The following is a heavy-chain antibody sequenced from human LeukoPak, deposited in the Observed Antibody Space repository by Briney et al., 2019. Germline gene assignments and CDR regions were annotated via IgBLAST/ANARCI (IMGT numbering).Heavy chain of an antibody. CDR1: GFTFSSYA. CDR3: ARVGYSSSWSPSDY. V-gene: IGHV3-23*01. D-gene: IGHD6-13*01. J-gene: IGHJ4*02. Sequence: GGSLRLSCAASGFTFSSYAMSWARQAPGKGLEWVSAISGSGGSTYYADSVKGRFTISRDNSRNTLYLQMNSLRAEDTAVYYCARVGYSSSWSPSDYWGQGALVTVSS. CDR2: ISGSGGST.